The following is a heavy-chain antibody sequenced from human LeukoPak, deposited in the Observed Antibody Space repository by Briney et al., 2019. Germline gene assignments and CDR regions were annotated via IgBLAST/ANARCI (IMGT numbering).Heavy chain of an antibody. D-gene: IGHD4-17*01. Sequence: ASVKVSCKASGYTFTSYYMHWVRQAPGQGLEWMGIINPSGGSTSYAQKFQGRVTMTRDTSTSTVYMELSSLRSEDTAVYYCARDSITNTVTTRRWFDPGGEGTVVTVSS. V-gene: IGHV1-46*01. CDR3: ARDSITNTVTTRRWFDP. J-gene: IGHJ5*02. CDR2: INPSGGST. CDR1: GYTFTSYY.